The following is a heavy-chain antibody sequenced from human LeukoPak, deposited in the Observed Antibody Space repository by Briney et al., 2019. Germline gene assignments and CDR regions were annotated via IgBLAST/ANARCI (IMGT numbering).Heavy chain of an antibody. CDR1: GFTFTRHG. D-gene: IGHD3-22*01. V-gene: IGHV3-30*18. J-gene: IGHJ4*02. CDR3: AKDRGYYYDSSGYPTGGPFDY. Sequence: PGGSLRLSCAASGFTFTRHGMHWVRQAPGKGLEWVAVISYDGSNKYYADSVKGRFTISRDNSKNTLYLQMNSLRAEDTAVYYCAKDRGYYYDSSGYPTGGPFDYWGQGTLVTVSS. CDR2: ISYDGSNK.